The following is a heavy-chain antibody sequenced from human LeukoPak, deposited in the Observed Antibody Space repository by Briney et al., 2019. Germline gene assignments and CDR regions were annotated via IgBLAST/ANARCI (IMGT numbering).Heavy chain of an antibody. J-gene: IGHJ1*01. Sequence: SVKVSCKASGGTFSSYAISWVRQAPGQGLEWMGGIIPIFGTANYAQKFQGRVTITADESTSTGYMELSRLRSEGTAVYYCARGPTYYYGSGSLTWGQGTLVTVSS. D-gene: IGHD3-10*01. V-gene: IGHV1-69*13. CDR2: IIPIFGTA. CDR1: GGTFSSYA. CDR3: ARGPTYYYGSGSLT.